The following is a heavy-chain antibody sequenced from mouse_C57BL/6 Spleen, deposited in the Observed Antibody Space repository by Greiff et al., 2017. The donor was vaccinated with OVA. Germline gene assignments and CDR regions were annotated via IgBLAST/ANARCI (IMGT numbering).Heavy chain of an antibody. CDR2: IYPGDGDT. J-gene: IGHJ1*03. CDR3: APTTVVDYWYFDV. Sequence: LQESGPELVKPGASVKISCKASGYAFSSSWMNWVKQRPGKGLEWIGRIYPGDGDTNYNGKFKGKATLTADKSSSTAYMQLSSLTSEDSAVYFCAPTTVVDYWYFDVWGTGTTVTVSS. V-gene: IGHV1-82*01. CDR1: GYAFSSSW. D-gene: IGHD1-1*01.